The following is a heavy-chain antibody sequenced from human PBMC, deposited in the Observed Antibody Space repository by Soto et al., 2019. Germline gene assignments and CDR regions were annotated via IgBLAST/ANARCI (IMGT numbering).Heavy chain of an antibody. V-gene: IGHV3-30*18. CDR3: AKDLYVDWGYYYCGMDV. J-gene: IGHJ6*02. CDR1: GFTFSSYG. CDR2: ISYDGSNK. Sequence: QVQLVESGGGVVQPGRSLRLSCAASGFTFSSYGMHWVRQAPGKGLEWVAVISYDGSNKYYADSVKGRFTISRDNSKNTLYLQMNSLRAEDTAVYYCAKDLYVDWGYYYCGMDVWGQGTTVTVSS. D-gene: IGHD3-9*01.